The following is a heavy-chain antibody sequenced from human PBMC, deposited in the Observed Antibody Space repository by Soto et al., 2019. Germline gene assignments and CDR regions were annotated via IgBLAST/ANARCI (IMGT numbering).Heavy chain of an antibody. V-gene: IGHV1-69*04. CDR2: IIPILGIA. D-gene: IGHD3-10*01. Sequence: SVKVSCKASGGTFSSYTISWVRQAPGQGLEWMGRIIPILGIANYAQKFQGRVTITADKSTSTAYMELSSLRSEDTAVYYCARDQAYYVSGSYSTESPFDPWGQGTLVTV. J-gene: IGHJ5*02. CDR3: ARDQAYYVSGSYSTESPFDP. CDR1: GGTFSSYT.